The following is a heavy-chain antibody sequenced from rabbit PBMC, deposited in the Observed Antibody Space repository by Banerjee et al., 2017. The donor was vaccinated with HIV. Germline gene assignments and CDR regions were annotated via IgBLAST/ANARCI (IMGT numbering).Heavy chain of an antibody. D-gene: IGHD7-1*01. CDR3: ARGPDYTVHAWDL. J-gene: IGHJ4*01. CDR1: GFDFSSNA. Sequence: QEQLEESGGGLVQPEGSLTLTCKASGFDFSSNAMCWVRQAPGKGPEWIACIYNGDGRTDYASWAKGRFTISTTSSTTVTPQMTSLTAADTATYFCARGPDYTVHAWDLWGQGTLVTVS. V-gene: IGHV1S47*01. CDR2: IYNGDGRT.